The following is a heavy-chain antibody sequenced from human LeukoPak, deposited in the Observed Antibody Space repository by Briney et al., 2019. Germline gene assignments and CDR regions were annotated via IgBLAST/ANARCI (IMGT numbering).Heavy chain of an antibody. CDR2: INYSGST. V-gene: IGHV4-34*01. CDR3: ARSPGTMVRGITRSFFDH. CDR1: GGSFSGYF. J-gene: IGHJ4*02. D-gene: IGHD3-10*01. Sequence: SETLSLTCAVYGGSFSGYFWSWIRQPPGKGLEWIGEINYSGSTDSNPSLKSRVAMSVDRSKNQFSLKLSSVTAADTAVYYCARSPGTMVRGITRSFFDHWGQGTLVTVSS.